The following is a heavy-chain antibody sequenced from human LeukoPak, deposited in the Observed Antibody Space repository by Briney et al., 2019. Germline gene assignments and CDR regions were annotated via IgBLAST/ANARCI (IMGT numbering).Heavy chain of an antibody. V-gene: IGHV1-18*01. D-gene: IGHD2-2*01. Sequence: ASVKVSCKASGYTFTSYGISWVRQAPGQGLEWMGWISAYNGNTNYAQKLQGRVTMTTDTSTSTAYMELRSLRSDDTAVYYCARVICSSTSCYPPDYWGQGTLVIVSS. CDR2: ISAYNGNT. J-gene: IGHJ4*02. CDR1: GYTFTSYG. CDR3: ARVICSSTSCYPPDY.